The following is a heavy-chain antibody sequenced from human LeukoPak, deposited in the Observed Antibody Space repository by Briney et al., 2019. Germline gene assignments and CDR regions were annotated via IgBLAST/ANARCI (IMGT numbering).Heavy chain of an antibody. V-gene: IGHV4-4*02. D-gene: IGHD2-2*02. J-gene: IGHJ4*02. CDR2: IYHSGST. CDR1: GGSISSSNW. CDR3: ARVYCSSTSCYTFDY. Sequence: SGTLSLTCAVSGGSISSSNWWSWVRRPSGKGLEWIGEIYHSGSTNYNPSLKSRVTISVDKSKNQFSLKLSSVTAADTAVYYCARVYCSSTSCYTFDYWGQGTLVTVSS.